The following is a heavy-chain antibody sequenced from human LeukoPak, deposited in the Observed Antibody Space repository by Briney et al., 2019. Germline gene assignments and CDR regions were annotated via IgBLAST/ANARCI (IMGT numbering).Heavy chain of an antibody. V-gene: IGHV1-8*03. D-gene: IGHD3-22*01. Sequence: ASVNVSFKASGYTFTIYDINWVRHAPGQGHELMGWMNTNSGNTGYAQKFQGRVTITRNTSISTAYMELSRLRSEDRDVYYCARRGYCDSSGYDYWGEGTLVTVSS. CDR1: GYTFTIYD. J-gene: IGHJ4*02. CDR2: MNTNSGNT. CDR3: ARRGYCDSSGYDY.